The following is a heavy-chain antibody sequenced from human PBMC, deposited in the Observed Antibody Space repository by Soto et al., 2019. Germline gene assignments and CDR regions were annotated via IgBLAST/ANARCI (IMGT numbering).Heavy chain of an antibody. CDR3: AKTRIVVVVAATHDAFDI. CDR2: IKQDGSEK. V-gene: IGHV3-7*01. D-gene: IGHD2-15*01. Sequence: PGGSLRLSCAASGFTFSSYWMSWVRQAPGKGLEWVANIKQDGSEKYYVDSVKGRFTISRDNSKNTLYLQMNSLRAEDTAVYYCAKTRIVVVVAATHDAFDIWGQGTMVTVSS. J-gene: IGHJ3*02. CDR1: GFTFSSYW.